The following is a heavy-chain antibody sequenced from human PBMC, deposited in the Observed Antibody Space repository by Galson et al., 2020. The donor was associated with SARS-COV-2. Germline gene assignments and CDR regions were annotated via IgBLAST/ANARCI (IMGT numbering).Heavy chain of an antibody. V-gene: IGHV4-59*08. CDR2: VYYNGTT. CDR1: GGSLSRYY. D-gene: IGHD3-22*01. CDR3: ARHDSVVAYFDY. Sequence: SETLSLTCTLSGGSLSRYYGRWIQQHPRKGLEWIGYVYYNGTTNYNPSLKSRVSISVDTSENQFSLKLSSVTAADTAVYYCARHDSVVAYFDYLGQGALVTVSS. J-gene: IGHJ4*02.